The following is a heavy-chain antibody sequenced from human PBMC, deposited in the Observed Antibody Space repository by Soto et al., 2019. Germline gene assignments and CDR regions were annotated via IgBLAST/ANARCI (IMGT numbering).Heavy chain of an antibody. CDR1: GGTFSSYA. J-gene: IGHJ5*02. V-gene: IGHV1-69*06. D-gene: IGHD3-10*01. Sequence: QVQLVQSGAEVKKPGSSVKVSCKASGGTFSSYAISWVRQAPGQGLEWMGGIIPIFGTANYAQKFQGRVTITADKSTSTASLELSSLRSEDTAVYYCARDQVTMVRGVITGWFDPWGQGTLVTVSS. CDR2: IIPIFGTA. CDR3: ARDQVTMVRGVITGWFDP.